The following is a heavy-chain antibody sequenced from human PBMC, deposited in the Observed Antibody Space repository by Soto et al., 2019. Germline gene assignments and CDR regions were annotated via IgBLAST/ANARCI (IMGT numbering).Heavy chain of an antibody. D-gene: IGHD3-22*01. CDR1: GYSFTSYW. J-gene: IGHJ3*02. CDR3: ARLTPDYYDSSGYSLRRGAFDI. V-gene: IGHV5-51*01. Sequence: GESLKISCKGSGYSFTSYWIGWVRQMPGKGLEWMGIIYPGDSDTRYSPSFQGQVTISADKSISTAYLPWSSLKASDTPMYYCARLTPDYYDSSGYSLRRGAFDIWGQGTMVAVSS. CDR2: IYPGDSDT.